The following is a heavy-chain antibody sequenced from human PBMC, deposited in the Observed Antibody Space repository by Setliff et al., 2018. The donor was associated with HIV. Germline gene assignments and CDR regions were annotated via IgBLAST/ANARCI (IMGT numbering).Heavy chain of an antibody. D-gene: IGHD2-2*01. CDR1: GGSLSGFY. Sequence: KPSETLSLTCAVYGGSLSGFYWTFIRQSPGKGLEWIGEVTHSGSTTYDPALKSRATISLDTSKNQFSLKLSSVTAADTAVYYCARGGTSSNWFGPWGQGTLVTVSS. V-gene: IGHV4-34*01. CDR2: VTHSGST. CDR3: ARGGTSSNWFGP. J-gene: IGHJ5*02.